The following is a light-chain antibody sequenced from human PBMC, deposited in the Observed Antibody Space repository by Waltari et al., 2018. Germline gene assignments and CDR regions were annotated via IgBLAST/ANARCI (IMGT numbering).Light chain of an antibody. CDR2: AAS. CDR3: QQSYTLPYT. Sequence: DIQLTQSPSSLSASVGDRVTITCRASQSISGFLNWFQQKPGKAPKLLIHAASSLQSGVPSRFSGSGSGTDVILTISSLQPDDFATYFCQQSYTLPYTFGQGTKLEI. V-gene: IGKV1-39*01. CDR1: QSISGF. J-gene: IGKJ2*01.